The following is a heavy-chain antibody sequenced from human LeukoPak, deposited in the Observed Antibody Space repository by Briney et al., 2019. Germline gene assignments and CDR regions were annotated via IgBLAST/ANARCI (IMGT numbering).Heavy chain of an antibody. CDR3: ARSADSSGGEYYFDY. CDR2: INHSGST. J-gene: IGHJ4*02. CDR1: GGSFSGYY. Sequence: SETLSLTCAVYGGSFSGYYWSWLRQPPGKGLEWIGEINHSGSTNYNPSLKSRVTISVDTSKNQFSLKLSSVTAADTAVYYCARSADSSGGEYYFDYWGQGTLVTVSS. D-gene: IGHD3-22*01. V-gene: IGHV4-34*01.